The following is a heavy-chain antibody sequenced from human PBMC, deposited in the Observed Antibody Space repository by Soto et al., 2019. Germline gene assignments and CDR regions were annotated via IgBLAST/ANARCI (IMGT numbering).Heavy chain of an antibody. CDR3: ARGDCSSTSCPKSYYYYGMDV. V-gene: IGHV1-69*01. CDR1: GGTFSSYA. D-gene: IGHD2-2*01. Sequence: QVQLVQSGAEMKKPGSSVKVSCKASGGTFSSYAISWVRQAPGQGLEWMGGIIPIFGTANYAQKFQGRVTITADESTSTAYMELGSLRSEDTAVYYCARGDCSSTSCPKSYYYYGMDVWGQGTTVTVSS. CDR2: IIPIFGTA. J-gene: IGHJ6*02.